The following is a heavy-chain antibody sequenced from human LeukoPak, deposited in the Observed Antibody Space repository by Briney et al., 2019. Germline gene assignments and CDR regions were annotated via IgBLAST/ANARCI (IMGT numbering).Heavy chain of an antibody. D-gene: IGHD3-22*01. CDR3: AKDVVNYYDSSGYYGHWYFDL. J-gene: IGHJ2*01. CDR1: GFTFDDYA. Sequence: PGGSLRLSCAASGFTFDDYAMHWVRQAPGKGLEWVSGIGWNSGSIGYADSVKGRFTISRDNAKNSLYLQMNSLRAEDTALYYCAKDVVNYYDSSGYYGHWYFDLWGRGTLVTVSS. CDR2: IGWNSGSI. V-gene: IGHV3-9*01.